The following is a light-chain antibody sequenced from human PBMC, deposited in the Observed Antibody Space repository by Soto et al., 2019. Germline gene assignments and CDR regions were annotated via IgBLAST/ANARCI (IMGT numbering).Light chain of an antibody. CDR1: QSLLYTSNDRNS. J-gene: IGKJ2*01. V-gene: IGKV4-1*01. CDR2: WAS. Sequence: DIVMTQSPDSLAVSLGERAIINCKSSQSLLYTSNDRNSLSWFQQKPGQPPKLLIYWASTRESGVPDRFSGSGSGTDFTLTISSLQAEDVAVYYCQQYFSPPPTFGQGTKLEIK. CDR3: QQYFSPPPT.